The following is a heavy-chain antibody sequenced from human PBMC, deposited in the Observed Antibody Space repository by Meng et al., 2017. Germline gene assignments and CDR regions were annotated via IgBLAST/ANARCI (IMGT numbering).Heavy chain of an antibody. CDR3: AHRRSDSREGWFDP. D-gene: IGHD4-11*01. Sequence: QITLKESGPTLVKPPQTLTLTCTFSGFSLSTSGVGVGWIRQPPGKALEWLALIYWDDDKRYSPSLKSRLTITKDTSKNQVVLTMTNMDPVDTATYYCAHRRSDSREGWFDPWGQGTLVTVSS. J-gene: IGHJ5*02. CDR1: GFSLSTSGVG. V-gene: IGHV2-5*02. CDR2: IYWDDDK.